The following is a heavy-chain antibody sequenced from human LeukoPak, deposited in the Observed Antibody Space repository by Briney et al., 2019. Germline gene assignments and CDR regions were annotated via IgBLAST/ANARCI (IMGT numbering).Heavy chain of an antibody. CDR1: GFTVSSNY. J-gene: IGHJ4*02. Sequence: GGSLRLPCAASGFTVSSNYMSWVRQAPGKGLEWVSVIYSGGSTYYADSVKGRFTISRDNSKNTLYLQMNSLRAEDTAVYYCARRKMATIGYYFDYWGQGTLVTVSS. CDR3: ARRKMATIGYYFDY. D-gene: IGHD5-24*01. CDR2: IYSGGST. V-gene: IGHV3-66*01.